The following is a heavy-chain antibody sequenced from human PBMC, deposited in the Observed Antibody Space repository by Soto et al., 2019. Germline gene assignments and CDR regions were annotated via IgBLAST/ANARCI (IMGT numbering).Heavy chain of an antibody. D-gene: IGHD1-26*01. CDR2: ISYDGSNK. Sequence: GGSLRLSCAASGFTFSSYAMHWVRQAPGKGLEWVAVISYDGSNKYYADSVKGRFTISRDNSKNTLYLQMNSLRAEDTAVYYCAKALLEGSYYSGPTQQEDYWGQGTLVTVSS. CDR3: AKALLEGSYYSGPTQQEDY. CDR1: GFTFSSYA. V-gene: IGHV3-30-3*01. J-gene: IGHJ4*02.